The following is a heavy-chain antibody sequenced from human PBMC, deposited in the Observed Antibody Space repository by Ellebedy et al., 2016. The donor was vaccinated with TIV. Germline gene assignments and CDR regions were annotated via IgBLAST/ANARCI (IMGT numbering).Heavy chain of an antibody. D-gene: IGHD2-8*01. J-gene: IGHJ4*02. CDR1: GFSFSNFW. V-gene: IGHV3-7*01. Sequence: GESLKISCAAWGFSFSNFWMSWVRQAPGKGLEWVAHIKTDGSETYYVDSVKGRFTISRENAKNALFLQMDGLRVDDSAVYYCARDCTNGVCYTFDYWGQGTLVTVSS. CDR2: IKTDGSET. CDR3: ARDCTNGVCYTFDY.